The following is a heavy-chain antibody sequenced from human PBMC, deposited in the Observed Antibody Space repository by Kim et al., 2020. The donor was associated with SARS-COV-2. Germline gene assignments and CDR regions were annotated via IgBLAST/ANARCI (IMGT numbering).Heavy chain of an antibody. D-gene: IGHD1-26*01. CDR2: IYTGGST. V-gene: IGHV3-53*04. Sequence: GGYLRLSCAASGFTVSGNYMSWVRQAPGKGLEWVSVIYTGGSTYYADSVKGRFTISRHNAENTLYLQMNSLRAEDTAVYYCARAWGYSGSYYYYYAMDVWGQGTTVTVSS. J-gene: IGHJ6*02. CDR1: GFTVSGNY. CDR3: ARAWGYSGSYYYYYAMDV.